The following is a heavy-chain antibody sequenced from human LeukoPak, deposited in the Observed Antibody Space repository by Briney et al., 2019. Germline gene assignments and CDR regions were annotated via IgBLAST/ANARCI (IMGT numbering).Heavy chain of an antibody. Sequence: ASVKVSCKASGYTFIGYYMHWVRQAPGQGLEWMGWINPHSGDTKYPQKFQGRVTMTRDTSINTAYMELSRLISDDTAVYYCARDLLMITFGGAYGMDVWGKGTTVTVSS. V-gene: IGHV1-2*02. CDR1: GYTFIGYY. J-gene: IGHJ6*04. CDR3: ARDLLMITFGGAYGMDV. D-gene: IGHD3-16*01. CDR2: INPHSGDT.